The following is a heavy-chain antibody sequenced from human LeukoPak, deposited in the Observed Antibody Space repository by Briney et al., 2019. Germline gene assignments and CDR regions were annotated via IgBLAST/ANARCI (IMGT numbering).Heavy chain of an antibody. D-gene: IGHD6-13*01. J-gene: IGHJ6*03. CDR2: MNPNSGNT. V-gene: IGHV1-8*03. CDR1: GYTFTGYY. CDR3: ARGPLGYSSSHMDV. Sequence: GASVKVSCKASGYTFTGYYMHWVRQATGQGLEWMGWMNPNSGNTGYAQKFQGRVTITRNTSISTAYMELSSLRSEDTAVYYCARGPLGYSSSHMDVWGKGTTVTVSS.